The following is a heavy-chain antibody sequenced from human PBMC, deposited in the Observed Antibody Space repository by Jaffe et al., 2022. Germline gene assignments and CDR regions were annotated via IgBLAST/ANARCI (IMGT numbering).Heavy chain of an antibody. V-gene: IGHV1-69*08. J-gene: IGHJ4*02. Sequence: QVQLVQSGAEVKKPGSSVKVSCKASGGTFSSYTISWVRQAPGQGLEWMGRIIPILGIANYAQKFQGRVTITADKSTSTAYMELSSLRSEDTAVYYCAREDMATTHPRPFDYWGQGTLVTVSS. D-gene: IGHD5-12*01. CDR1: GGTFSSYT. CDR2: IIPILGIA. CDR3: AREDMATTHPRPFDY.